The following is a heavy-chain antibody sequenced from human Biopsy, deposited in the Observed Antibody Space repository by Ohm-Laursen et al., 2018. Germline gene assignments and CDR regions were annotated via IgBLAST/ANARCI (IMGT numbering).Heavy chain of an antibody. CDR1: GFTFSGFS. CDR2: IWYDGSNK. D-gene: IGHD4-11*01. CDR3: ARDSTINTVTTADY. Sequence: SLRLSCTASGFTFSGFSINWVRQAPGKGLEWLAVIWYDGSNKYYGDSVQGRFTISRDNSKNTVYLQMNSLRAEDTAIYYCARDSTINTVTTADYWGQGTLVTVSS. V-gene: IGHV3-33*01. J-gene: IGHJ4*02.